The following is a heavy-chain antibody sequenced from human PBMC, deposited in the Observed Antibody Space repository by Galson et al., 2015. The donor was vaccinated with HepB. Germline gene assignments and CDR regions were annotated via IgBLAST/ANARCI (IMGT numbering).Heavy chain of an antibody. CDR1: GITVNSNY. CDR3: AREDYSNYFDY. D-gene: IGHD4-11*01. Sequence: SLRLSCAASGITVNSNYMSWVRQAPGKGLEWVSGFYRSGSAYYADSAKGRFTISRDNSENTLYLQMNSLRADDTAVYYCAREDYSNYFDYWGQGALVVVSS. J-gene: IGHJ4*02. CDR2: FYRSGSA. V-gene: IGHV3-66*01.